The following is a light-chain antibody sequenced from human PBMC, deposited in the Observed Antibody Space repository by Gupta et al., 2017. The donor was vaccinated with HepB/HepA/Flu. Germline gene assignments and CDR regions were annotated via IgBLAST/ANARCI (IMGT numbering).Light chain of an antibody. V-gene: IGKV3-11*01. Sequence: ERATLSCRASQSVSSYLAWYQQKPGQAPSLLIYDASNRATGIPARFSGSGSGTDFTLTISSLEPEDFAVYYCQQRSNWPTWTFGQGTKVEIK. CDR3: QQRSNWPTWT. CDR2: DAS. J-gene: IGKJ1*01. CDR1: QSVSSY.